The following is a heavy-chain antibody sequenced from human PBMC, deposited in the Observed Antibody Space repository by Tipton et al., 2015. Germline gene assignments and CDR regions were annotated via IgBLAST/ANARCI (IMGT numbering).Heavy chain of an antibody. CDR1: GGSVSSGYY. D-gene: IGHD2-15*01. J-gene: IGHJ5*02. CDR3: ARGHSAGSYYSCWFDP. Sequence: GLVKPSETLSLTCTVSGGSVSSGYYWGWIRQPPGKGLEWIGSIYHSGSTYYNSSLKSRVTISVDTSKNQFSLKLSSVTAADTAVYYCARGHSAGSYYSCWFDPWGQGTLVTVSS. CDR2: IYHSGST. V-gene: IGHV4-38-2*02.